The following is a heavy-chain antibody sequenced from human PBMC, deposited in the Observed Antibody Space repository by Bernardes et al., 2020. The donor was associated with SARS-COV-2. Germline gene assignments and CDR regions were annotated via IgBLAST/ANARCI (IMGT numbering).Heavy chain of an antibody. V-gene: IGHV3-48*02. CDR3: ARKKDYFDY. J-gene: IGHJ4*02. CDR2: ISSSSSTI. Sequence: GGSLRLSCAASGFIFSSYSMNWVRQAPGKGLEWISYISSSSSTIDYADSVEGRFTISRDNAKNSLYLQMDSLRDEDTGVYYCARKKDYFDYWGQGTLVTVSS. CDR1: GFIFSSYS.